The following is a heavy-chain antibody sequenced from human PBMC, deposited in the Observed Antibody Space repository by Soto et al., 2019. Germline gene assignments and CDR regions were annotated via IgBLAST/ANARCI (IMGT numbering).Heavy chain of an antibody. V-gene: IGHV4-59*01. CDR1: GGSISSYY. D-gene: IGHD2-21*01. Sequence: SETLSLTCTVSGGSISSYYWSWIRQPPGKGLEWIGYIYYSGSTNYNPSLKSRVTISVDTSKNQFSLKLSSVTAADTAVYYCARARRDGYNGDDFDYWGQGTLVTVSS. CDR2: IYYSGST. CDR3: ARARRDGYNGDDFDY. J-gene: IGHJ4*02.